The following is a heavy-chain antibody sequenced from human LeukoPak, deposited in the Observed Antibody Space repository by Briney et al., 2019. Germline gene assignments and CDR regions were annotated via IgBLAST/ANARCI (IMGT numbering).Heavy chain of an antibody. D-gene: IGHD6-6*01. Sequence: GESLKISCQGSGYSFTNYWIGWVRRMPGKGLEWMGIIYPGDSNTKYSPSFQGQVTISADKSISTAYLRWSSLKASDTAMYFCARHTKYSSSSRVFDYWGQGTLVTVSS. CDR2: IYPGDSNT. V-gene: IGHV5-51*01. J-gene: IGHJ4*02. CDR1: GYSFTNYW. CDR3: ARHTKYSSSSRVFDY.